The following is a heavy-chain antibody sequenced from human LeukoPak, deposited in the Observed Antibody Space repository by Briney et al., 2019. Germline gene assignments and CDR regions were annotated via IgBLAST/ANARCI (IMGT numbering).Heavy chain of an antibody. D-gene: IGHD3-22*01. J-gene: IGHJ2*01. CDR2: IWYDGSNK. Sequence: GGSLRLSCAASGFTFSDYGFHWVRQAPDKGLEWVALIWYDGSNKYYADSVKGRFTISRDISKNTLFLQMSSLRAEDTAVYYCARSPRIYDSSGYYLVEYFDLWGRGTLVTVSS. CDR3: ARSPRIYDSSGYYLVEYFDL. CDR1: GFTFSDYG. V-gene: IGHV3-33*01.